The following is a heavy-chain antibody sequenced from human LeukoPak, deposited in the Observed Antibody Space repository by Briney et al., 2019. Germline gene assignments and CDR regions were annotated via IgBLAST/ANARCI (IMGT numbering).Heavy chain of an antibody. CDR3: AKDSSEAPDY. D-gene: IGHD6-6*01. J-gene: IGHJ4*02. Sequence: GGSLRLSCAASGLTFSSYGMHWVRQAPGKGLEWVAFIRYDGSNKYYTDSVKGRFTISRDNSKNTLYLQMNSLRAEDTAVYYCAKDSSEAPDYWGQGTLVTVSS. CDR1: GLTFSSYG. V-gene: IGHV3-30*02. CDR2: IRYDGSNK.